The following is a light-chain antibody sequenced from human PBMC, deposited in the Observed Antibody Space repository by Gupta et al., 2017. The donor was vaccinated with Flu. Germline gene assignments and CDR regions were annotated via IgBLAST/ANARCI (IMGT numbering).Light chain of an antibody. CDR3: HQYANSPRT. V-gene: IGKV3-20*01. J-gene: IGKJ1*01. CDR2: GAS. Sequence: GTLSLSPGERATLSCRASQTVTSSHLAWYQQKPGQAPRLLIYGASTRATGIPDRFSGSGSGTDFTLTISRLEPEDFAVYYCHQYANSPRTFGQGTKVEIK. CDR1: QTVTSSH.